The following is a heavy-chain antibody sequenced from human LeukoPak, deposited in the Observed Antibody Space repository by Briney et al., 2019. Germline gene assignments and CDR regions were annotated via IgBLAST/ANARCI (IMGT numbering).Heavy chain of an antibody. CDR1: GYTFTSYD. D-gene: IGHD6-19*01. Sequence: GASVKVSCKASGYTFTSYDINWVRQATGQGLEWMGWMNPNCGNTGYAQKFQGRVTMTRNTSISTAYMELSSLRSEDTAVYYCARGLFISVAATDYWGQGTLVTVSS. J-gene: IGHJ4*02. V-gene: IGHV1-8*01. CDR2: MNPNCGNT. CDR3: ARGLFISVAATDY.